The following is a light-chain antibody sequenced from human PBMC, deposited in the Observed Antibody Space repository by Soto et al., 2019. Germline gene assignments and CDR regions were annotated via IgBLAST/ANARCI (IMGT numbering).Light chain of an antibody. CDR3: SSYAGSNNFYV. CDR2: NSY. J-gene: IGLJ1*01. V-gene: IGLV1-44*01. Sequence: QSVLTQPPSASGTPGQRVTISCSGSSSNIGSKTVNWYQQLPGTVPKLLIYNSYQRPSGVPDRFSGSKSGTSASLAISGLQSEDEADYYCSSYAGSNNFYVFGTGTDVTVL. CDR1: SSNIGSKT.